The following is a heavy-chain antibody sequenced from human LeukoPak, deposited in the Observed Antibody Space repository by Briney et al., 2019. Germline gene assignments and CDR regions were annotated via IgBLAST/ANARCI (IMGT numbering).Heavy chain of an antibody. CDR1: GFTFSSYS. V-gene: IGHV3-21*01. J-gene: IGHJ3*01. CDR3: ALDYYDSSGYSRN. Sequence: GGSLRLSCAASGFTFSSYSMNWVRQAPGKGVEWVSSISSSRSYIYYADSVKGRFTIYRDNAKNSLYLQMNSLRAEDTAVYYCALDYYDSSGYSRNWGQGTMVTVSS. CDR2: ISSSRSYI. D-gene: IGHD3-22*01.